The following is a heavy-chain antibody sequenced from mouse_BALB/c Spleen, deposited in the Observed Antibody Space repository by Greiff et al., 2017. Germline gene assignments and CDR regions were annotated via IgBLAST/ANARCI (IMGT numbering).Heavy chain of an antibody. CDR1: GFTFSSFG. Sequence: EVKLMESGGGLVQPGGSRKLSCAASGFTFSSFGMHWVRQAPEKGLEWVAYISSGSSTIYYADTVKGRFTISRDNPKNTLFLQMTSLRSEDTAMYYCASMITTRGFAYWGQGTLVTVSA. J-gene: IGHJ3*01. V-gene: IGHV5-17*02. CDR2: ISSGSSTI. D-gene: IGHD2-4*01. CDR3: ASMITTRGFAY.